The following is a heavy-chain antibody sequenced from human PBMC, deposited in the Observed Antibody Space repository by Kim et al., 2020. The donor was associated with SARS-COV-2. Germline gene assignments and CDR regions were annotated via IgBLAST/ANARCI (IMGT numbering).Heavy chain of an antibody. V-gene: IGHV3-33*01. J-gene: IGHJ2*01. CDR3: ARGPVDPKDGWYFDV. D-gene: IGHD2-15*01. CDR1: VFSFSSYG. Sequence: GRFLRLSCAASVFSFSSYGMHWVRQAPGKGLEWVAYISYDGSDKFYADSVKGRFTISRDNSNNTLSLQTNSLRAEDTAVFYCARGPVDPKDGWYFDVWGRGTLVTVS. CDR2: ISYDGSDK.